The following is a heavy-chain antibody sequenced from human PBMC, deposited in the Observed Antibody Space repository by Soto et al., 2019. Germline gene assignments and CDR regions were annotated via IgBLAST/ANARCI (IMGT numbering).Heavy chain of an antibody. CDR3: AGHPAWFGADEFDI. Sequence: WVSRRLSCAPCVLTLSSYAMRWVRQAQGKGLEWVAVISYDGSNNYYADSVKGLFTITIDNSKSTLYLQMNSLRAEHTAVYYCAGHPAWFGADEFDIWGQGTLVTVSS. D-gene: IGHD3-10*01. V-gene: IGHV3-30-3*01. CDR2: ISYDGSNN. CDR1: VLTLSSYA. J-gene: IGHJ3*02.